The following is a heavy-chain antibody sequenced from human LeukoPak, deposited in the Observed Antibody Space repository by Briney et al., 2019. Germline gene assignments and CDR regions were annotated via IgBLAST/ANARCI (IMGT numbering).Heavy chain of an antibody. CDR1: GFIFSNYW. Sequence: GGSLRLSCAASGFIFSNYWMSWVRQAPGKGLEWVANIKQDGSEKYYVDSVKGRFSISRDNAKNSVYLQMNSLRAEDTAVYYCARGYCSGGSCYTLHYWGQGTLLTVSS. CDR3: ARGYCSGGSCYTLHY. D-gene: IGHD2-15*01. V-gene: IGHV3-7*01. CDR2: IKQDGSEK. J-gene: IGHJ4*02.